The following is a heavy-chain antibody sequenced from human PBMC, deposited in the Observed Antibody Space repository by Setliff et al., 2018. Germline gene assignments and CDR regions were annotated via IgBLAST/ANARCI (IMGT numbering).Heavy chain of an antibody. V-gene: IGHV3-73*01. CDR2: IRGRTDNYAT. CDR1: GFSFSGSA. J-gene: IGHJ3*02. CDR3: TFARDGYDVFDI. D-gene: IGHD5-18*01. Sequence: GGSLSLSCAASGFSFSGSAVYWVRQASVKGLEWIGRIRGRTDNYATAYAASVRGRFTLSRDDSKNTAYLQMNSLKTEDTAVYYCTFARDGYDVFDIWGQGTMVTVSS.